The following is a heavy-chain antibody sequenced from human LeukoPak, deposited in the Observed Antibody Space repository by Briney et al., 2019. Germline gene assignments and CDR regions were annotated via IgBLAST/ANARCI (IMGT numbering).Heavy chain of an antibody. V-gene: IGHV4-34*01. D-gene: IGHD1-14*01. J-gene: IGHJ4*02. CDR1: GESFSGYY. CDR3: ARGITPDY. Sequence: PSETLSLTCAVSGESFSGYYWTWIRRPPGKGPEWIGQINHSGSTNYSPSPTSRATISIDPSRKEFSLELISVTAADTAVYYCARGITPDYWGQGTLVTVSS. CDR2: INHSGST.